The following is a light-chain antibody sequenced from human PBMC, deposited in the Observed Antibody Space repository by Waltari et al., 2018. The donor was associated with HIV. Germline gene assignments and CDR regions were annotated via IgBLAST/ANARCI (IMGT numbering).Light chain of an antibody. V-gene: IGKV1-33*01. J-gene: IGKJ4*01. CDR3: QQYDKLPLT. CDR1: QDISKY. Sequence: DVQMTQSPSSLSASVGDRVTIPCQASQDISKYLNWFQQKPGKATKLLIYDASKLKTGVQSRFSGRGSGTDFTITISSLQQEDVATYYCQQYDKLPLTFGGGTKVELK. CDR2: DAS.